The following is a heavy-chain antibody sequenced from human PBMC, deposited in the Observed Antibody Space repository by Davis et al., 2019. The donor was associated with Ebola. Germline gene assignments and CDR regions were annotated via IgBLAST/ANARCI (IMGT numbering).Heavy chain of an antibody. CDR1: GYSFTSYW. CDR2: IFPGDSDT. J-gene: IGHJ3*01. CDR3: ARRGSGRGAFDV. D-gene: IGHD2-15*01. Sequence: GESLKISCKGSGYSFTSYWIVWVRQMPGKGLECMGIIFPGDSDTRYSPSFQGQVTFSVDKSISTAYLQWSSLKASDTAMYFCARRGSGRGAFDVWGQGTMVTVSS. V-gene: IGHV5-51*01.